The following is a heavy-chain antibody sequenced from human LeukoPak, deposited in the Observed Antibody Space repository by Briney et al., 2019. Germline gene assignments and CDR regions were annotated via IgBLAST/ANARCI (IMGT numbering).Heavy chain of an antibody. D-gene: IGHD2-2*01. CDR1: GGSISSSSYY. CDR3: ARSLQCPDY. CDR2: IYYSGST. V-gene: IGHV4-39*01. J-gene: IGHJ4*02. Sequence: SETLSLTCTVSGGSISSSSYYWGWIRQPPGKGLEWIGSIYYSGSTYYNPSLKSRVTISVDTSKNQFSLKLSSVTAADTAVYYCARSLQCPDYWGQGTLVTVSS.